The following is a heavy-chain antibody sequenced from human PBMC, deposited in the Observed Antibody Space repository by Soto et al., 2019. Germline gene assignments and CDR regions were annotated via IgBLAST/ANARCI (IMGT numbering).Heavy chain of an antibody. D-gene: IGHD3-10*01. CDR3: VRERGLSSFYGMDV. V-gene: IGHV3-21*01. CDR2: ITSSSGHI. CDR1: GFTLTTYT. J-gene: IGHJ6*02. Sequence: GGSLRLSCEASGFTLTTYTMNWVRQASGKGLEWVSSITSSSGHIYYADSVKGRFTISRDNARNSLYLQMNSLRAEDTAVYYCVRERGLSSFYGMDVWGQGTTVTVSS.